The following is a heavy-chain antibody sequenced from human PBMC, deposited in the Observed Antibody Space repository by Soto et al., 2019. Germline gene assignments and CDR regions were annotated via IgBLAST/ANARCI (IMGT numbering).Heavy chain of an antibody. J-gene: IGHJ6*02. CDR3: ARGGISSSYYYYALDV. V-gene: IGHV5-51*03. D-gene: IGHD6-6*01. CDR2: IYPGDSDT. Sequence: PGECLKSSGNGSGYMFTTYWISWGRQTPGKGLEWMGIIYPGDSDTRYSPSLQGQVTISADKSISTAYLQWSSLRASDTAIYYCARGGISSSYYYYALDVWGQGTTVTVSS. CDR1: GYMFTTYW.